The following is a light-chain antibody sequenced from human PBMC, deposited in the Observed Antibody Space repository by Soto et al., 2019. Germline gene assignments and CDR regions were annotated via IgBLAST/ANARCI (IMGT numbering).Light chain of an antibody. V-gene: IGKV1-33*01. Sequence: DIQMTQSPSSLSASVGDRVTITCQASQDIRKYLSWYQQEPGKAPKLLIYGASNLEPGVPSRFSGGGSGTDFFFTSSSLRPEDIATYYCQQYANVPYTFGRGTKLEIK. CDR3: QQYANVPYT. CDR1: QDIRKY. J-gene: IGKJ2*01. CDR2: GAS.